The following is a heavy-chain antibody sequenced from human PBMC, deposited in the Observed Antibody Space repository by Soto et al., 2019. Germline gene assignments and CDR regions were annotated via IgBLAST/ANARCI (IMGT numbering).Heavy chain of an antibody. D-gene: IGHD3-10*01. Sequence: GESLKISCKGSGHSFTSYWIGWVRQVPGKGLEWMGIIYPGDSDTRYSPSFQGQVTISADKSISTAYLQWSSLKASDTAMYYCARFSITMVRGVMAYYGMDVWGQGTTVTVSS. CDR1: GHSFTSYW. CDR3: ARFSITMVRGVMAYYGMDV. V-gene: IGHV5-51*01. J-gene: IGHJ6*02. CDR2: IYPGDSDT.